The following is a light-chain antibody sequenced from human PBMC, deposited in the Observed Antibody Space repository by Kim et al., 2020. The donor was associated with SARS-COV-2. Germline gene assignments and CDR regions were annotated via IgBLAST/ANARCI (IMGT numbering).Light chain of an antibody. J-gene: IGKJ4*01. CDR3: QQRSNWPLT. V-gene: IGKV3-11*01. CDR1: QSVSSY. CDR2: DAS. Sequence: LAPEERATCSRRASQSVSSYLAWYPQKPGQAPRHLIYDASNRATGIPARFSGSGSGTDFTLTISSLEPEDFAVYYCQQRSNWPLTFGGGTKVDIK.